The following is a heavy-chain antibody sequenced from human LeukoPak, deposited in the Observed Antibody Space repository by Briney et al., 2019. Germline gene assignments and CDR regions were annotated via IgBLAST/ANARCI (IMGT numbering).Heavy chain of an antibody. CDR1: GFTVSSNY. V-gene: IGHV3-66*01. D-gene: IGHD5-18*01. CDR2: IYSGGST. J-gene: IGHJ6*02. CDR3: ARDPQVPDTAMVKDYYYYGMDV. Sequence: GGSLRLSCAASGFTVSSNYMSWVRQAPGKGLEWVSVIYSGGSTYYADSVKGGFTISRDNSKNTLYLQMNSLRAEDTAVYYCARDPQVPDTAMVKDYYYYGMDVWGQGTTVTVSS.